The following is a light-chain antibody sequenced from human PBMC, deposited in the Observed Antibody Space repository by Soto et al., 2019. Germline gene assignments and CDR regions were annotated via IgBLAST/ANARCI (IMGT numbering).Light chain of an antibody. Sequence: DIPMTQSPSTLSASVGDRVTITCRASQSVSYWLAWYQQKPGKAPKFMISRASTLESGVPSRFSGSGSGTEFTLTISSLQPDDFATYYCLHYASYPLSFGGGTKVEIK. CDR3: LHYASYPLS. V-gene: IGKV1-5*03. CDR2: RAS. CDR1: QSVSYW. J-gene: IGKJ4*01.